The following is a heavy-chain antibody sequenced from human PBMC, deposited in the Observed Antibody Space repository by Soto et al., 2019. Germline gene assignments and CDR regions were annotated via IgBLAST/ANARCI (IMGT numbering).Heavy chain of an antibody. CDR1: GYTFTSYG. Sequence: GASVKVSCKASGYTFTSYGISWVRQAPGQGLEWMGWISAYNGNTNYAQKLQGRVTMTTDTSTSTAYMELRSLRSDDTAVYYCARADYDDYSYGMDVWGQGTTVTVSS. CDR3: ARADYDDYSYGMDV. V-gene: IGHV1-18*01. D-gene: IGHD4-17*01. CDR2: ISAYNGNT. J-gene: IGHJ6*02.